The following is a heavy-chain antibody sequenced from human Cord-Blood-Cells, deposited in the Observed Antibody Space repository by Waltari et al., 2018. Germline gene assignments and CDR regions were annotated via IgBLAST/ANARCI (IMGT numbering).Heavy chain of an antibody. CDR3: ATLIDYGGNCNAFDI. CDR2: FDPEDGET. J-gene: IGHJ3*02. CDR1: GYTLTDLS. D-gene: IGHD4-17*01. Sequence: QVQLVQPGAEVKKPGASVKVSCKVSGYTLTDLSMHWVRQAPGKGLEWMGGFDPEDGETIYAQKCQGRVTMTEDTSTDTAYMELSSLRSEDTVVYYCATLIDYGGNCNAFDIWGQGTMVTVSS. V-gene: IGHV1-24*01.